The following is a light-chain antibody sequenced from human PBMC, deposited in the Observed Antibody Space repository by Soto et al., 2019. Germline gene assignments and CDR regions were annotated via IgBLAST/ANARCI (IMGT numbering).Light chain of an antibody. CDR2: GAY. CDR1: QSVRNSY. V-gene: IGKV3-20*01. CDR3: QQYGSSPPVT. Sequence: EVVMTQSPATLSVSPGEGATLSCRASQSVRNSYLAWYQQKPGQAPRLLIYGAYTRATGIPVRFSGSGSGTDFTLTISRLEPEDFAVYYCQQYGSSPPVTFGQGTKVDIK. J-gene: IGKJ1*01.